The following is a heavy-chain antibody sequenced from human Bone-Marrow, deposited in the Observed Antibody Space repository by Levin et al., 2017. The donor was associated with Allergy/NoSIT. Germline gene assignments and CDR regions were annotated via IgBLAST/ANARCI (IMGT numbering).Heavy chain of an antibody. CDR3: ARDASGGGSEFRY. J-gene: IGHJ4*02. Sequence: PSETLSLTCTVSGGSISGGYSWRWVRQPPGKGLEWMGYIWHSGAAYYNPSLQGRATMSVDTSKNQYSLNLTSVTAADTAVYDCARDASGGGSEFRYWGQGTLVTVSS. V-gene: IGHV4-30-2*01. D-gene: IGHD2-8*02. CDR1: GGSISGGYS. CDR2: IWHSGAA.